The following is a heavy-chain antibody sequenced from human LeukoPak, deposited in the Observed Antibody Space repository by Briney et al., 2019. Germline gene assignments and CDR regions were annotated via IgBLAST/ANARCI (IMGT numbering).Heavy chain of an antibody. J-gene: IGHJ4*02. CDR3: AKLAAAGHDFDY. CDR1: GYTFTSYA. Sequence: GASVKVSCKASGYTFTSYAIHWVRQAPGQRLEWMGWINAGNGNTKYSQKFQGRVTITRDTSASTAYMELSSLRSEDTAVYYCAKLAAAGHDFDYWGQGTLVTVSS. D-gene: IGHD6-13*01. CDR2: INAGNGNT. V-gene: IGHV1-3*01.